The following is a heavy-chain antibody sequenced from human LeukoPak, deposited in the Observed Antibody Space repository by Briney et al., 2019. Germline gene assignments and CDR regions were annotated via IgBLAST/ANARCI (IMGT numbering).Heavy chain of an antibody. Sequence: GGSLRLSCAASGFTFNNHALSWVRQAPGKGLEWVSAISGSGGGTYYADSVKGRFTISRDNSKNTLYLQMNSLRAEDTAVYYCAKRSIAHWYFDLWGRGTLVTVSS. CDR3: AKRSIAHWYFDL. V-gene: IGHV3-23*01. CDR1: GFTFNNHA. CDR2: ISGSGGGT. J-gene: IGHJ2*01. D-gene: IGHD6-6*01.